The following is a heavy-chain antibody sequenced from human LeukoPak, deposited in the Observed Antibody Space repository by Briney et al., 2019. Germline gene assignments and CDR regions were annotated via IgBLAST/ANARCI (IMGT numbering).Heavy chain of an antibody. CDR2: IRYDGSTK. Sequence: GGSLRLSCAASGFTFSSYGMHWVRQAPGKGLEWVAFIRYDGSTKYYEDSVKGRFTISRDNSKDTVYLQMNSLRDEDTALYYCAKDIDIVATTPYYFDYWAREPWSPSPQ. J-gene: IGHJ4*02. D-gene: IGHD5-12*01. CDR1: GFTFSSYG. CDR3: AKDIDIVATTPYYFDY. V-gene: IGHV3-30*02.